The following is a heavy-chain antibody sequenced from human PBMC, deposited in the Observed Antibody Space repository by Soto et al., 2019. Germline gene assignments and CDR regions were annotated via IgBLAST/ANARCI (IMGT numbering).Heavy chain of an antibody. J-gene: IGHJ6*02. CDR2: VYYTGST. CDR1: SGPSRSHN. Sequence: QVQLQQSGPGLVKPSETLSLTCTVSSGPSRSHNWGWIRQPPGRGLEWIGYVYYTGSTSYYPSLKSRVTTSADTSTNHISLTLSSVTAADTAVYYCVRQGIGDIHGLVDVWGQGTTVSVAS. D-gene: IGHD3-10*01. CDR3: VRQGIGDIHGLVDV. V-gene: IGHV4-59*08.